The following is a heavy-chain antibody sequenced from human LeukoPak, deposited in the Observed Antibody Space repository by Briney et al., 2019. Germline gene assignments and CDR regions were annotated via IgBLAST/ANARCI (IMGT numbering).Heavy chain of an antibody. CDR1: GFIFNTYA. CDR2: ICGSGGCT. J-gene: IGHJ4*02. V-gene: IGHV3-23*01. D-gene: IGHD6-19*01. CDR3: AKTTVGYSSGRYPGWPADC. Sequence: GGSLRLSCEASGFIFNTYAIYWVRQAPGKGLEWVSGICGSGGCTYYADSVKGWFTISRDNSKNTVYLQMNSLTADDTAVYYCAKTTVGYSSGRYPGWPADCWGQGALVTVSS.